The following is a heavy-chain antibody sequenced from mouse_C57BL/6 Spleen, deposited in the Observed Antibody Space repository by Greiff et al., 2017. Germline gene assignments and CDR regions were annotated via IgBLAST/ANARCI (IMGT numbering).Heavy chain of an antibody. J-gene: IGHJ2*01. CDR2: ISYDGSN. V-gene: IGHV3-6*01. D-gene: IGHD1-1*01. CDR3: ASEGYGSTFDY. CDR1: GYSITSGYY. Sequence: EVKLQESGPGLVKPSQSLSLTCSVTGYSITSGYYWNWIRQFPGNKLEWMGYISYDGSNNYNPSLKNRISITRDTSNNQFFLKLNSVTTEDTATYYCASEGYGSTFDYWGQGTTLTVSS.